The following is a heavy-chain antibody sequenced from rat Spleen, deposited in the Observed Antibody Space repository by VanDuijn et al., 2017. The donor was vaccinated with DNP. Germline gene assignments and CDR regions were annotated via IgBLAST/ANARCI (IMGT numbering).Heavy chain of an antibody. CDR3: IRWNSGHFDY. D-gene: IGHD4-3*01. J-gene: IGHJ2*01. Sequence: EVQLVEAGGGLVQPGRSLKLSCAASGFTFSDYYMSCVRQAPTKGLEWVAYIGSDGYAPYYGDSVKGRFTISRYNTKSTLYLQMNSLRSEDMATYYCIRWNSGHFDYWGQGVMVTVSS. CDR2: IGSDGYAP. V-gene: IGHV5-22*01. CDR1: GFTFSDYY.